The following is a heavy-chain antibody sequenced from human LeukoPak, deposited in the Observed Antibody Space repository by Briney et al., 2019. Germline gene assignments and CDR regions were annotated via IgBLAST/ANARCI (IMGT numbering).Heavy chain of an antibody. CDR2: IYPADSDT. CDR1: GYIFTHYW. V-gene: IGHV5-51*01. D-gene: IGHD3-10*01. J-gene: IGHJ4*02. CDR3: ARQSRDGSKTRGYYFDY. Sequence: GESLKISCQVSGYIFTHYWIGWVRQMPGNDLESMGIIYPADSDTTYSPSFQGQVTISADKSISTVYLQWSSLKASDTAMYYCARQSRDGSKTRGYYFDYWGQGTLVTVSS.